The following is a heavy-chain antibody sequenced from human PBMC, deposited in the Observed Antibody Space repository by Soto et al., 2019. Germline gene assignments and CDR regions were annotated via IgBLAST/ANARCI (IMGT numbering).Heavy chain of an antibody. Sequence: GGSLRLSCTAAEFIISDYALSWFRQAQGKGLEWVAAMSGSGGSTYYADAVKGRFTISRDNPKNMLYLQMNSLRAEDTAVYYCAKTYGYYFDYWGQGTLVTVSS. CDR2: MSGSGGST. D-gene: IGHD4-17*01. V-gene: IGHV3-23*01. J-gene: IGHJ4*02. CDR3: AKTYGYYFDY. CDR1: EFIISDYA.